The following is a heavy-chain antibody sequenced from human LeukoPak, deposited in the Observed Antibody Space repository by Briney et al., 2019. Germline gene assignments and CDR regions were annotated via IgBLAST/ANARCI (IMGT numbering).Heavy chain of an antibody. CDR1: GFIFSEFD. D-gene: IGHD3-22*01. J-gene: IGHJ4*02. V-gene: IGHV3-21*01. CDR2: ISDSGNNT. Sequence: GGSLRLSCATSGFIFSEFDMNWVRQIPGKGLEWVSSISDSGNNTYYADSVKGRFTISRDSAKNSLYLQMNSLRAEDTAVYYCARDQESYYYDSSGTFDYWGQGTLVTVSS. CDR3: ARDQESYYYDSSGTFDY.